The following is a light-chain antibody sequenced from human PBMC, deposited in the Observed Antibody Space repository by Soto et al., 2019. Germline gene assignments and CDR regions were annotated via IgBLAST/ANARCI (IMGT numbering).Light chain of an antibody. J-gene: IGKJ5*01. CDR2: EAS. CDR3: QKADSFTIT. V-gene: IGKV1D-12*01. Sequence: DIQMTQSPSSVSASVGDRVTITCRASRGITNRFTWYQQKTGKAPKLLIYEASSLHSGVPSRISGSGSGTDFTLNISSMKPEDLATYYCQKADSFTITVGRGTQREI. CDR1: RGITNR.